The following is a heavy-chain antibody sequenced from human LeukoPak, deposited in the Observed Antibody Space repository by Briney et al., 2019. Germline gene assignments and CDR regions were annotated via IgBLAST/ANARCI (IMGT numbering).Heavy chain of an antibody. V-gene: IGHV3-30-3*01. Sequence: QTGRSLRLSCAASGFTFSSYAMHWVRQAPGKGLEWVAVISYDGSNKYYTDSVKGRFTISRDNTKNTLYLQMNSLRTEDTAVYYCARDGYGLDTPMVSTIFDCWGQGTLVTVSS. CDR1: GFTFSSYA. J-gene: IGHJ4*02. D-gene: IGHD5-18*01. CDR2: ISYDGSNK. CDR3: ARDGYGLDTPMVSTIFDC.